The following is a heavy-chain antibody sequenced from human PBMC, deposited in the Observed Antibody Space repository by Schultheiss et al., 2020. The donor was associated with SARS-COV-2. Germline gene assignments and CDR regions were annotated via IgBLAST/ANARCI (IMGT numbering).Heavy chain of an antibody. CDR2: IDWDDDK. CDR1: GFSLSTSGTRGVS. J-gene: IGHJ6*02. CDR3: ARVRKQHPRMDKAHYYYGMDV. D-gene: IGHD5-18*01. Sequence: SGPTLVKPTQTLTLTCTFSGFSLSTSGTRGVSVTWIRQPPGKALEWLALIDWDDDKFYRTSLKTRLTISKDTSKNRVVLTVTNMDPVDTGTYYCARVRKQHPRMDKAHYYYGMDVWGQGTTVTVSS. V-gene: IGHV2-70*01.